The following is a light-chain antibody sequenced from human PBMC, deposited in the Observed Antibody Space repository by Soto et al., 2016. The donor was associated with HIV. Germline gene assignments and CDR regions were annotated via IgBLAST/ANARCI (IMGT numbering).Light chain of an antibody. CDR1: NIGSKS. V-gene: IGLV3-21*03. J-gene: IGLJ2*01. CDR2: DDS. CDR3: QVWDVSSDHVV. Sequence: SYKLTQPPSLSVAPRKTARITCGGYNIGSKSVHWYQQKPGQAPVLVVYDDSDRPSGIPERFSGSNSENTATLTISRVEAGDEADYYCQVWDVSSDHVVFGGGTKLSVL.